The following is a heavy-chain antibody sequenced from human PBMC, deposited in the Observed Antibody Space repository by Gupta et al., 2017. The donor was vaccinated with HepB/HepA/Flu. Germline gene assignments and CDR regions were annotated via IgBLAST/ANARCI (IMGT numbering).Heavy chain of an antibody. J-gene: IGHJ4*02. V-gene: IGHV3-23*01. CDR1: GFTFRSIA. CDR3: AKDYEGFLGYFDY. D-gene: IGHD5-12*01. Sequence: EVQLLESGGGLVQPGGSLRLSCAASGFTFRSIAMSLVRQAPGKGLEWVSTISGSGGSTDYANSVKGRFTISRDNSRNTLYLQMNSLRAEDTAVYYCAKDYEGFLGYFDYWGQGTLVTVSS. CDR2: ISGSGGST.